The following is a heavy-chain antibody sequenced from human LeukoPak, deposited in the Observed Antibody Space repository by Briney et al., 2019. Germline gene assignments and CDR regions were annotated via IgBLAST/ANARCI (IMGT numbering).Heavy chain of an antibody. CDR3: AREGRKGMDV. CDR2: IYHSGST. CDR1: GGSFSSGGYS. J-gene: IGHJ6*04. Sequence: PSQTLSLTCAVSGGSFSSGGYSWSWIRQPPGKGLEWIGYIYHSGSTYYNPSLKSRVTISVDRSKNQFSLKLSSVTAADTAVYYCAREGRKGMDVWGKGTTVTVSS. V-gene: IGHV4-30-2*01.